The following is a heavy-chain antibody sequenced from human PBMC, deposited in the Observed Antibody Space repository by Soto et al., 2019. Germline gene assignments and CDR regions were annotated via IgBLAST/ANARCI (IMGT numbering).Heavy chain of an antibody. CDR2: ISYDGSNK. V-gene: IGHV3-30-3*01. D-gene: IGHD2-2*01. Sequence: QVQLVESGGGVVQPGRSLRLSCAASGFTFSSYAMHWVRQAPGKGLEWVAVISYDGSNKYYADSVKGRFTISRDNSKNTLYLQMNSLRAEDTAVYYCARVAYGLATSSFDYWGQGTLVTVSS. CDR1: GFTFSSYA. CDR3: ARVAYGLATSSFDY. J-gene: IGHJ4*02.